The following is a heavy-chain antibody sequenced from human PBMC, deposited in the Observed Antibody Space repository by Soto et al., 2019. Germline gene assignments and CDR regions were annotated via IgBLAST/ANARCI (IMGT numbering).Heavy chain of an antibody. V-gene: IGHV1-24*01. D-gene: IGHD2-15*01. J-gene: IGHJ5*02. CDR2: FDPEDGET. CDR3: ATVYIRGYCSGGSCSPSGNWFDP. CDR1: GYTLTELS. Sequence: GASVKVSCKVSGYTLTELSMHWVRQAPGKGLEWMGGFDPEDGETIYAQKFQGRVTMTEDTSTDTAYMELSSLRSEDTAVYYCATVYIRGYCSGGSCSPSGNWFDPWGQGTLVTVPS.